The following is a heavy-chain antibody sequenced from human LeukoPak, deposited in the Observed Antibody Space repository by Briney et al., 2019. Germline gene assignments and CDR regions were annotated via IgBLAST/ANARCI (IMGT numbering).Heavy chain of an antibody. CDR3: ARARDYYGSGSYYNGFDY. D-gene: IGHD3-10*01. Sequence: GASVKVPCKASGYTFTGYYMHWVRQAPGQGLEWMGWINPNSGGTNYAQKFQGRVTMTRDTSISTAYMELSRLRSDDTAVYYCARARDYYGSGSYYNGFDYWGQGTLVTVSS. CDR1: GYTFTGYY. CDR2: INPNSGGT. J-gene: IGHJ4*02. V-gene: IGHV1-2*02.